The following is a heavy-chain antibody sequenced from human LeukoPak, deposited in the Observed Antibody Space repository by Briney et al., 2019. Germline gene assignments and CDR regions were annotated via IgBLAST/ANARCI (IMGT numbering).Heavy chain of an antibody. V-gene: IGHV3-53*01. Sequence: GGSLRLSCAASGFTVSSNYMSWVRQAPGKGLEWVSVICSGGSTYYAGSVRGRFTISRDNSKNTLYLQMNSLRAEDTAVYYCARVGIFGVVKTFDYWGQGTLVTVSS. J-gene: IGHJ4*02. CDR1: GFTVSSNY. D-gene: IGHD3-3*02. CDR3: ARVGIFGVVKTFDY. CDR2: ICSGGST.